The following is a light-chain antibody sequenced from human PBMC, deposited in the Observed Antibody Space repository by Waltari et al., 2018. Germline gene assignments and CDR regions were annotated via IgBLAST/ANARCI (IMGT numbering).Light chain of an antibody. J-gene: IGKJ1*01. Sequence: DIVMTQSPATLSVSPGERATLSCRASQSVSSYVAWYQQKPGQAPRLLIYSASTRATGIPARFSGSGSGTEFTLTISSLQSEDFAVYYCQQYNDRRTFGQGTKVEI. CDR2: SAS. V-gene: IGKV3-15*01. CDR3: QQYNDRRT. CDR1: QSVSSY.